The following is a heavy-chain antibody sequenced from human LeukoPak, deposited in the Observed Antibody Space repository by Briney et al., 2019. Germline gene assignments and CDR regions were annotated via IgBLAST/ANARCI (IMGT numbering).Heavy chain of an antibody. V-gene: IGHV1-8*03. CDR2: MNPNSGNT. Sequence: ASVKVSCKASGYTFTSYDINWVRQATGQGLEWMGWMNPNSGNTGYAQKFQGRVTITRNTSISTAYMELSSLRSEDTAVYYCARGLAARPWNWFDPRGQGTLVTVSS. D-gene: IGHD6-6*01. CDR1: GYTFTSYD. J-gene: IGHJ5*02. CDR3: ARGLAARPWNWFDP.